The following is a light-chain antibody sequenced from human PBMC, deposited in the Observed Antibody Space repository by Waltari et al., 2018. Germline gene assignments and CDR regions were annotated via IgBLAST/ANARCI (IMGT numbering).Light chain of an antibody. Sequence: EVVLTQSPGTLSLSPGETATLSCRASQSLGRYLVWYQQKSGQDPRPLIYGASTRATAIPDRFSGSGSGTDFSLTISRLEAEDFAVYYCQNHERLPATFGQGTKVEMK. V-gene: IGKV3-20*01. CDR3: QNHERLPAT. CDR2: GAS. J-gene: IGKJ1*01. CDR1: QSLGRY.